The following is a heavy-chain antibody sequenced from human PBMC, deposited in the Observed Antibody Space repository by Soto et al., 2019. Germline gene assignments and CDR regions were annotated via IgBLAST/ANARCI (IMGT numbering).Heavy chain of an antibody. CDR2: IDPSDSYT. V-gene: IGHV5-10-1*01. CDR3: ARRRERAARPDWYGMDV. D-gene: IGHD6-6*01. J-gene: IGHJ6*02. Sequence: PGESLKISCKGSGYSFTSYWISWVRQMPGKGLEWMGRIDPSDSYTNYSPSFQGHVTISADRSISTAYLQWSSLKASDTAMYYCARRRERAARPDWYGMDVLGQGTTVTVSS. CDR1: GYSFTSYW.